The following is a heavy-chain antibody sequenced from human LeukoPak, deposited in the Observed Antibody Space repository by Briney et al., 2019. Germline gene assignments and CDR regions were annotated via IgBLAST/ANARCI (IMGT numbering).Heavy chain of an antibody. D-gene: IGHD2-2*02. CDR3: AKDGRYQLLYLDY. Sequence: PGGSLRLSCAVSGFTFSSYWMHWVRQAPGKGLVWVSHINSDGSSTNYADSVKGRFTISRDNAKNTLYLQMNSLRAEDTAVYYCAKDGRYQLLYLDYWGQGTLVTVSS. J-gene: IGHJ4*02. CDR1: GFTFSSYW. CDR2: INSDGSST. V-gene: IGHV3-74*01.